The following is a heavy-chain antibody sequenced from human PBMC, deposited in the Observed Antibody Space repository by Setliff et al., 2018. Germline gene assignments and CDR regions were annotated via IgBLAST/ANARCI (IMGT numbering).Heavy chain of an antibody. V-gene: IGHV1-2*02. CDR3: ARELRSPYWHLDS. CDR1: GYTFAGYY. CDR2: INPNSGGA. D-gene: IGHD3-16*01. Sequence: ASVKVSCKASGYTFAGYYMHWVRQAPGQGLEWMGWINPNSGGANYAQNFQGRVTITADESTSTGYMELGSLRSDDTAVYYCARELRSPYWHLDSWGQGTQVTVSS. J-gene: IGHJ5*01.